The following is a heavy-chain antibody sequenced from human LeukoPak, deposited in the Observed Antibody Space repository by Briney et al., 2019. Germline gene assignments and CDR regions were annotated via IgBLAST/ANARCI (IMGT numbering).Heavy chain of an antibody. D-gene: IGHD3-10*01. Sequence: PSETLPLTCTVSGGSISSSSYYWGWIRQPPGKGLEWIGSIYYSGSTYYNPSLKSRVTISVDTSKNQFSLKLSSVTAADTAVYYCARHPKNYGSGSYPDYWGQGTLVTVSS. CDR1: GGSISSSSYY. J-gene: IGHJ4*02. CDR3: ARHPKNYGSGSYPDY. CDR2: IYYSGST. V-gene: IGHV4-39*01.